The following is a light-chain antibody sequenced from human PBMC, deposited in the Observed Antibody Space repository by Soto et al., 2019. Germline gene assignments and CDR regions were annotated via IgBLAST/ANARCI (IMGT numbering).Light chain of an antibody. Sequence: DIQMTQSPSSLSASVGDRVTITCRASQRISYYLNWFQQKPGRAPKLLIYAASSLEAGVPSRYSGSGSGTDFTLTISSLQPEDFATYYCQQSYSTPYTFGQGTKVDIK. CDR2: AAS. CDR1: QRISYY. J-gene: IGKJ2*01. V-gene: IGKV1-39*01. CDR3: QQSYSTPYT.